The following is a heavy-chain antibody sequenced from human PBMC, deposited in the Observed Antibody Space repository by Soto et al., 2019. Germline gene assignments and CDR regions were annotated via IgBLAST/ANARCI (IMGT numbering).Heavy chain of an antibody. Sequence: QVQLVQSGAEVKRPGASVKVSCKVSGYTFTTYDINWVRQATGQGLEWMGWMSPKNGATGYAQKFQGRVTMTRDTSITTAYMELTSLTVDDTAVYYCARGVGDLGDYWGQGTLVTVSS. D-gene: IGHD3-10*01. CDR1: GYTFTTYD. CDR3: ARGVGDLGDY. CDR2: MSPKNGAT. J-gene: IGHJ4*02. V-gene: IGHV1-8*01.